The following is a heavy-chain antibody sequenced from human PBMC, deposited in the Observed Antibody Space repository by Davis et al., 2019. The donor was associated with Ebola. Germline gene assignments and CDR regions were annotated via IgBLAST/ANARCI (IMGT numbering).Heavy chain of an antibody. D-gene: IGHD3-10*01. CDR1: GFTFNNYG. Sequence: GGSLRLSCVASGFTFNNYGMHWVRQAPGKGLGWVAALWSNGFTTFYTDSVRGRFTISRDNSKNTLFLQMNNLRVEDTAVYYCARSYYGGDYLDYWGQGTLVTVSS. CDR3: ARSYYGGDYLDY. J-gene: IGHJ4*02. CDR2: LWSNGFTT. V-gene: IGHV3-33*08.